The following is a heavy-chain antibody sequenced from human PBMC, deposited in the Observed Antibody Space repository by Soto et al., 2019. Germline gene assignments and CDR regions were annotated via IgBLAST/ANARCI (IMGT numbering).Heavy chain of an antibody. CDR1: GFTFDDYS. D-gene: IGHD4-17*01. CDR3: GKDGAVSDYTYLDY. V-gene: IGHV3-43*01. CDR2: ISWDGRST. Sequence: EVQLVESGGVVVQPGGSLRLSCAASGFTFDDYSMHWFRQAPGKGLEWVSLISWDGRSTYYADSVEGRFTISRDNSKNSLYLQMNSLTTEDTAFYYCGKDGAVSDYTYLDYWGQGALVTVSS. J-gene: IGHJ4*02.